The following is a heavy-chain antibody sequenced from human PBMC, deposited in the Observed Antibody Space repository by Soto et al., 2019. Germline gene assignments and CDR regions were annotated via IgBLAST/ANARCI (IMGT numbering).Heavy chain of an antibody. V-gene: IGHV4-34*01. J-gene: IGHJ4*02. CDR3: ARVELGTMTDDY. CDR1: GGSFSGYY. CDR2: INHSGST. Sequence: SETLSLTCAVYGGSFSGYYWSWIRQPPGEGLEWIGEINHSGSTNYNPSLKSRVTISVDTSKNQFSLKLSSVTAADTAVYYCARVELGTMTDDYWGQGTLVTVSS. D-gene: IGHD2-21*02.